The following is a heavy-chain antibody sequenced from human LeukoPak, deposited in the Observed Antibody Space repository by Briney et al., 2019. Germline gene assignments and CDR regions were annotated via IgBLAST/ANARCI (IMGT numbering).Heavy chain of an antibody. CDR2: INAGNGNT. J-gene: IGHJ4*02. D-gene: IGHD6-13*01. CDR3: AKEARALTIAAAGNPDY. V-gene: IGHV1-3*01. Sequence: ASVKVSCKASGYTFTSYAMHWVRQAPGQRLEWMGWINAGNGNTKYSQKFQGRVTITRDTSASTAYMELSSLRSEDTAVYYCAKEARALTIAAAGNPDYWGQGTLVTVSS. CDR1: GYTFTSYA.